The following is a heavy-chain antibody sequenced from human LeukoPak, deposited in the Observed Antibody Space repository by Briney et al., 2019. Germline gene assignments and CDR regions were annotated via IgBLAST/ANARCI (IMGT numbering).Heavy chain of an antibody. D-gene: IGHD6-13*01. Sequence: GGSLRLSCAASGFTFDDYAMHWVRQAPGKGLEWVSGISWNSGSIAYADSVKGRFTISRDNAKNSLFLQMNSLRPEDTALYYCARDSGSSWYNNWFDPWGQGTLVTVSS. CDR1: GFTFDDYA. CDR3: ARDSGSSWYNNWFDP. V-gene: IGHV3-9*01. CDR2: ISWNSGSI. J-gene: IGHJ5*02.